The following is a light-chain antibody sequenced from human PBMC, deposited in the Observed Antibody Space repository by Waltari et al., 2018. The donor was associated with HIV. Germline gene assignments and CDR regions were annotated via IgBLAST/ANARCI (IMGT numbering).Light chain of an antibody. J-gene: IGKJ2*01. V-gene: IGKV2-28*01. Sequence: DIVMSQSPLSLAVIPGEPASISCKSTQSLLQTNTYNYLDWYLQKPGQSPKLLIYLGSARASGVPDRFSGSGSGTDFTLEITRVEAEDVGVYYCMQALQTPYTFGQGTNLDI. CDR1: QSLLQTNTYNY. CDR3: MQALQTPYT. CDR2: LGS.